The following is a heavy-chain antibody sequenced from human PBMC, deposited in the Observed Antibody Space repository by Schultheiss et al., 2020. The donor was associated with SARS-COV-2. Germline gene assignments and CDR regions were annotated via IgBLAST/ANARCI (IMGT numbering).Heavy chain of an antibody. Sequence: SQTLSLTCTVSGGSISSYYWSWIRQPPGKGLEWIGYIYYSGSTNYNPSLKSRVTISVDTSKNQFSLKLSSVTAADTAVYYCARATKNWFDPWGQGTLVTVSS. CDR1: GGSISSYY. CDR2: IYYSGST. J-gene: IGHJ5*02. V-gene: IGHV4-59*01. D-gene: IGHD2-2*01. CDR3: ARATKNWFDP.